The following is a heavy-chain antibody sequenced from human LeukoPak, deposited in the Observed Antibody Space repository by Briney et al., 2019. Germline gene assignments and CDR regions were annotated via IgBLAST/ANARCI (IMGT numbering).Heavy chain of an antibody. V-gene: IGHV3-53*01. J-gene: IGHJ3*02. D-gene: IGHD3-22*01. CDR2: IYSDNT. CDR1: GFTVSSNS. Sequence: GGSLRLSCTVSGFTVSSNSMSWVRQAPGKGLEWVSFIYSDNTHYSDSVKGRFTISRDNSKNTLYLQMNSLRAEDTAVYYCANTYYYDSSGYSGPFDIWGQGTMVTVSS. CDR3: ANTYYYDSSGYSGPFDI.